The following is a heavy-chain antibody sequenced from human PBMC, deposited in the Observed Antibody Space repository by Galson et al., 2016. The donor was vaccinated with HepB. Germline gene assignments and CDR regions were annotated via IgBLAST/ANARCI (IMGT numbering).Heavy chain of an antibody. V-gene: IGHV3-7*03. Sequence: SLRLSCAAAGFNFYGYWMSWVRQAPGRGLEWMANIREDSFEKYYMESVKGRFTISRDNAKSSLFLQMNYLTAEDTGVYYCAKCTGSNWVDAFDIWGQGTMVTVSS. CDR1: GFNFYGYW. CDR3: AKCTGSNWVDAFDI. CDR2: IREDSFEK. J-gene: IGHJ3*02. D-gene: IGHD4-11*01.